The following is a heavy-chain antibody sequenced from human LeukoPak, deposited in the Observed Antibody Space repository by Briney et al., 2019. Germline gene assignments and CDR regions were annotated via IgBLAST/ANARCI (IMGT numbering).Heavy chain of an antibody. V-gene: IGHV3-15*01. Sequence: GGSLRLSCAASGFTFSNAWMSWVRQAPGKGLEWVGRIKSKTDGGTTDYAAPVKGRFTISRDDSKNTLYLQMNSLKTEDTDVYYCTTRVRNYDFWSGYYYMDVWGKGTTVTVSS. D-gene: IGHD3-3*01. J-gene: IGHJ6*03. CDR1: GFTFSNAW. CDR2: IKSKTDGGTT. CDR3: TTRVRNYDFWSGYYYMDV.